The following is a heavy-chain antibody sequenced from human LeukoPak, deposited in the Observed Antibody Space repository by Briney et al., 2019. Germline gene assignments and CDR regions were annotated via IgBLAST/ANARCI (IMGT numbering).Heavy chain of an antibody. J-gene: IGHJ6*03. D-gene: IGHD3-3*01. CDR2: IYSGGST. Sequence: GGSLRLSCAASGFTVSSNYMSWVRQAPGKGLEWVSVIYSGGSTYYADSVKGRFTISRDNSKNTLHLQMNSLRAEDTAVYYCARDPSFSTPTYYYMDVWGKGTTVTVSS. V-gene: IGHV3-66*01. CDR1: GFTVSSNY. CDR3: ARDPSFSTPTYYYMDV.